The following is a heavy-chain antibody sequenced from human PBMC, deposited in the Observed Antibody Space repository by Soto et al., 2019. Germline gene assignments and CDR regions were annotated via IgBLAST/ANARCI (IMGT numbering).Heavy chain of an antibody. CDR1: GVSVLKNAYY. CDR3: ARRGPSCPDGLCFFVA. CDR2: IYYTGST. V-gene: IGHV4-39*01. D-gene: IGHD2-8*01. Sequence: SGTPSLTRPVSGVSVLKNAYYWGLVRPPPRKGLEWIGNIYYTGSTYYNPSLKSRLAISVDASKNQFSLRLSSVTAADTALYFCARRGPSCPDGLCFFVAWGQGTLV. J-gene: IGHJ4*02.